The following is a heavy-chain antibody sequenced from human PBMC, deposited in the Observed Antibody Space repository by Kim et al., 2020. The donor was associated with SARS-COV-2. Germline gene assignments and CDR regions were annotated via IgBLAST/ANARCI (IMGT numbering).Heavy chain of an antibody. V-gene: IGHV3-7*01. D-gene: IGHD2-15*01. CDR1: GFTFSSYW. CDR2: IKQDGSEK. CDR3: ARASGYVVVVHSVDY. J-gene: IGHJ4*02. Sequence: GGSLRLSCAASGFTFSSYWMSWVRQAPGKGLEWVANIKQDGSEKYYVDSVKGRFTISRDNAKNSLYLQMNSLRAEDTAVYYCARASGYVVVVHSVDYWGQGTLVTVSS.